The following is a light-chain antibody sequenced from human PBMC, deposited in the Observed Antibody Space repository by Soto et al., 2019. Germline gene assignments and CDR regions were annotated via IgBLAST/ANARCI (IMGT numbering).Light chain of an antibody. CDR2: DTS. CDR3: QQYNNWLPIT. J-gene: IGKJ5*01. V-gene: IGKV3-15*01. Sequence: EIVLTQSPGTLSLSPGERATLSCRASQSVSSYLAWYQQKPGQAPRLLIYDTSTRATGIPARFSGSGSGTEFTLTISSLQSEDFAVYYCQQYNNWLPITFGQGTRLEIK. CDR1: QSVSSY.